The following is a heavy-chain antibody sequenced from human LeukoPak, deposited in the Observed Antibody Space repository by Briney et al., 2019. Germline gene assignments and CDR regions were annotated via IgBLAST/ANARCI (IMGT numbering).Heavy chain of an antibody. D-gene: IGHD3-22*01. J-gene: IGHJ4*02. V-gene: IGHV4-59*01. CDR2: IYYSGST. CDR1: GGSISSYY. Sequence: SETLSLTCTVSGGSISSYYWSWIRQPPGKGLGWIGYIYYSGSTNYNPSLKSRVTISVDTSKNQFSLKLSSVTAADTAVYYCARGYYYDSSGYYLGYWGQGTLVTVSS. CDR3: ARGYYYDSSGYYLGY.